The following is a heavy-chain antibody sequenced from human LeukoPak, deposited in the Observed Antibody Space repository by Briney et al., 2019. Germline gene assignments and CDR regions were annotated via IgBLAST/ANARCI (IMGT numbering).Heavy chain of an antibody. CDR3: AKAVSGSYEWFDP. V-gene: IGHV3-23*01. D-gene: IGHD3-16*01. CDR2: ISGSGGST. J-gene: IGHJ5*02. CDR1: GFTFSSYG. Sequence: SGGSLRLSCAASGFTFSSYGMSWVRQAPGKGLEWVSGISGSGGSTYYADSVKGRFTISRDNSKNTLYLQMNSLRAEDTAVYYCAKAVSGSYEWFDPWGQGTLVTVSS.